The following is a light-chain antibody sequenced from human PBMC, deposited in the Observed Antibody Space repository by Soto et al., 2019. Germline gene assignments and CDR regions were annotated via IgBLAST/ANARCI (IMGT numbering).Light chain of an antibody. CDR3: SSYTSGSLYV. V-gene: IGLV2-14*03. Sequence: QCALTQPASVSGSPGRSIAISCTGTSSDVGGYNYVSWYQQHPGKAPKVMIYDVNNRPSGVSDRFSGSKSGNTASLTISGLQADDEADYYCSSYTSGSLYVFGTGTKVTVL. J-gene: IGLJ1*01. CDR1: SSDVGGYNY. CDR2: DVN.